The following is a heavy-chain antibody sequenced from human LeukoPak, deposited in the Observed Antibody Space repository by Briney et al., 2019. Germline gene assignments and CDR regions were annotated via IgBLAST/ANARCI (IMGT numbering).Heavy chain of an antibody. J-gene: IGHJ6*02. Sequence: PSETLSLTCAVYGGSFSGYYWSWIRQPPGKGLEWIGEINHSGSTNYNPSLKSRVTISVDTSKNQCSLKLSSVTAADTAVYYCARGKVPTTPLYGMDVWGQGTTVTVSS. CDR1: GGSFSGYY. CDR3: ARGKVPTTPLYGMDV. CDR2: INHSGST. V-gene: IGHV4-34*01. D-gene: IGHD4/OR15-4a*01.